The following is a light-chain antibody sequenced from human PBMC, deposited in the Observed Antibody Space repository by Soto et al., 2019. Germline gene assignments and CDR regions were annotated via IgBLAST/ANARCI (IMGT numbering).Light chain of an antibody. J-gene: IGKJ2*01. CDR1: RSVSIN. Sequence: IVLTQSPITLSLSPGEIATLSCRASRSVSINLAWYQHRPGQAPRLLIYDASARATGFPARFSGSGSGTDYILTISSLQSEDSAVYYCQQNIMWPPYTFGQGTKLEIK. CDR2: DAS. V-gene: IGKV3-15*01. CDR3: QQNIMWPPYT.